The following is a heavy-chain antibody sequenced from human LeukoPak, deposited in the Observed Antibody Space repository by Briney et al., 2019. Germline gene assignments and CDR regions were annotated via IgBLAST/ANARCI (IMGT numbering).Heavy chain of an antibody. CDR3: ARTEYSYAPANWFDP. D-gene: IGHD5-18*01. Sequence: PSETLSLTCTVSGGSISSSSYYWGWIRQPPGKGLEWIGSIYYSGSTYYNPSLKSRVTISVDTSKNQFSLKLSSVTAADTAVYYCARTEYSYAPANWFDPWGQGTLVTVSS. CDR1: GGSISSSSYY. V-gene: IGHV4-39*07. CDR2: IYYSGST. J-gene: IGHJ5*02.